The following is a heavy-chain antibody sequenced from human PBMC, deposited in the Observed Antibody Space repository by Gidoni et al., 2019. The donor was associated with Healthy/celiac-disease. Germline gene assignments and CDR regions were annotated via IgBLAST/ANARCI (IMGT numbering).Heavy chain of an antibody. Sequence: PSETLSLTCAVYGGSFSGYYWSWIRQPPGKGLEWIGEINHSGSTNYNPSLKSRVTISVDTSKNQFSLKLSSVTAADTAVYYCARVRGYSSSRLRFDPWGQGTLVTVSS. J-gene: IGHJ5*02. CDR3: ARVRGYSSSRLRFDP. D-gene: IGHD6-13*01. CDR2: INHSGST. CDR1: GGSFSGYY. V-gene: IGHV4-34*01.